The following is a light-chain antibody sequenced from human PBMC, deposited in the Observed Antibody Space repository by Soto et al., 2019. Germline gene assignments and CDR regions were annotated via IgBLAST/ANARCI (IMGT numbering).Light chain of an antibody. Sequence: DIQMTQSPSSLFASVGDRVTITCRASQSISSYLNWYQQKPGKAPKLLIYAASTLQSGVPSRFSGSGSGTEFTLTISSLQPEDFATYYCQQSYSTPWTFGGGTKVEI. CDR1: QSISSY. CDR3: QQSYSTPWT. J-gene: IGKJ4*01. CDR2: AAS. V-gene: IGKV1-39*01.